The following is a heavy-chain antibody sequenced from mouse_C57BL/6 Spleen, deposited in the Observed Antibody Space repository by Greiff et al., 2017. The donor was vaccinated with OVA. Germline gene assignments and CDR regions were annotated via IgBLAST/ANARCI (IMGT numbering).Heavy chain of an antibody. CDR1: GYSFTDYN. J-gene: IGHJ1*03. CDR2: INPNYGTT. D-gene: IGHD1-1*01. CDR3: AREDRPITTGVATPWYFDV. V-gene: IGHV1-39*01. Sequence: VQLQQSGPELVKPGASVKISCKASGYSFTDYNMNWVKQSNGKSLEWIGVINPNYGTTSYNQKFKGKATLTVDQSSSTAYMQLNSLTSEDSAVYYCAREDRPITTGVATPWYFDVWGTGTTVTVSS.